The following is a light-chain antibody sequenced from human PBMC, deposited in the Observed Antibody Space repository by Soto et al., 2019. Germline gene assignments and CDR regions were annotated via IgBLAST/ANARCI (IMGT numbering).Light chain of an antibody. Sequence: VLTQPRSVSGSPGQSVTISCTGTSSDVGGYNYVSWYQQHPGKAPKLMIYDVSKRPSGVPDRFSGSKSGNTASLTISGLQAEDEADYYCCSYAGSSYVFGTGTKLTVL. J-gene: IGLJ1*01. V-gene: IGLV2-11*01. CDR3: CSYAGSSYV. CDR1: SSDVGGYNY. CDR2: DVS.